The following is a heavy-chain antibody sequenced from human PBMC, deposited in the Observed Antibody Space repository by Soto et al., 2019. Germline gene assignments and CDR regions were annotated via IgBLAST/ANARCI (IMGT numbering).Heavy chain of an antibody. Sequence: ASVKVSCKASGCTFSSYAISWVRQAPGQGLEWMGGIIPIFGTANYAQKFQGRVTITADESTSTAYMELSSLRSEDTAVYHCARAQRDYYDSSGYRTPFEYWGQGTLVIVS. J-gene: IGHJ4*02. CDR2: IIPIFGTA. CDR3: ARAQRDYYDSSGYRTPFEY. CDR1: GCTFSSYA. D-gene: IGHD3-22*01. V-gene: IGHV1-69*13.